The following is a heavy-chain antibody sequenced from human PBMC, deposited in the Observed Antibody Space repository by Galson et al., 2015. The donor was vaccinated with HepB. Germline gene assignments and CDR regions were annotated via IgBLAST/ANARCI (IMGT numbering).Heavy chain of an antibody. J-gene: IGHJ4*02. V-gene: IGHV3-48*03. CDR3: ARDPTYYYGSNTDF. CDR1: GFTFSSYE. D-gene: IGHD3-10*01. CDR2: ISSGGSTI. Sequence: SLRLSCAASGFTFSSYEMNWVRQAPGKGLECISYISSGGSTIYYADSAKGRFTISRDNAKNSLYLQMNSLRAEDTAVYYCARDPTYYYGSNTDFWGQGTLVTVSS.